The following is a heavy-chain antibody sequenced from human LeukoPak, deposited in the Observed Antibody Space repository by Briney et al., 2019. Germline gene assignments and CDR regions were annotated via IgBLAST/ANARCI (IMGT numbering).Heavy chain of an antibody. Sequence: PETLSLTCTVSGGSISSSSYYWGWIRQPPGKGLEWIGSIYYSGSTYYNPSLKSRVTISVDTSKNQFSLKLSSVTAADTAVYYCARAQLWLPFDYWGQGTLVTVSS. J-gene: IGHJ4*02. CDR2: IYYSGST. CDR3: ARAQLWLPFDY. CDR1: GGSISSSSYY. D-gene: IGHD5-18*01. V-gene: IGHV4-39*01.